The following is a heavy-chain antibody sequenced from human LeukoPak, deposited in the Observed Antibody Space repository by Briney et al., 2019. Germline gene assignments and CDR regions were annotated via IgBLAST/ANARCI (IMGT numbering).Heavy chain of an antibody. Sequence: PSETLSLTCTVSGGSISSSSYYWGWIRQPPGKGLEWIGSIYYSGSTYYNPSLKSRVTISVDTSKNQFSLKLSSVTAADTAVYYCARDRAHFDYWGQGTLVTVSS. CDR1: GGSISSSSYY. J-gene: IGHJ4*02. CDR2: IYYSGST. CDR3: ARDRAHFDY. V-gene: IGHV4-39*07.